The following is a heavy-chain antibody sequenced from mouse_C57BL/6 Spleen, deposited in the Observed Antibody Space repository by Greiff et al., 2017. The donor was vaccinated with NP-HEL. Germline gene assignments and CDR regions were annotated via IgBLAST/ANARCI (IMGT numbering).Heavy chain of an antibody. D-gene: IGHD3-1*01. CDR2: INPSSGYT. CDR3: ASGTSFNYYAMDD. J-gene: IGHJ4*01. Sequence: VQLQQSGAELAKPGASVKLSCKASGYTFTSYWMHWVKQRPGQGLEWIGYINPSSGYTKYNQKFKDKATLTADKSSSTAYMQLSSLTYEDSAVYYCASGTSFNYYAMDDWGQGTSVTVSS. CDR1: GYTFTSYW. V-gene: IGHV1-7*01.